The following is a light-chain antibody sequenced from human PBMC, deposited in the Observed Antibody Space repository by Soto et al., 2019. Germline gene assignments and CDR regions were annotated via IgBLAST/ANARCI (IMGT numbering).Light chain of an antibody. CDR3: GTWDSSLTSWV. CDR1: DSNIGNNY. J-gene: IGLJ3*02. V-gene: IGLV1-51*01. CDR2: DNN. Sequence: QSVLTQPPSVSAAPGQRVSISCSGSDSNIGNNYISWYRQVPGTAPKVVIYDNNNRPSWIPDRFSASKSGTSSTLAITGRRTGDEAFYYCGTWDSSLTSWVFGGGTKVTVL.